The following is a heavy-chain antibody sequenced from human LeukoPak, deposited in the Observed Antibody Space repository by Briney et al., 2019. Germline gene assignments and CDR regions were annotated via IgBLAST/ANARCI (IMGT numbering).Heavy chain of an antibody. V-gene: IGHV3-73*01. CDR2: IRSKTNSYAT. D-gene: IGHD3-22*01. Sequence: VRXXXXXGXEWVCRIRSKTNSYATAYAASVKGRFTISRDDSRNTAYLQMNSLKAEDTAVYYCTVIVGLPTWGQGTLVTVSS. CDR3: TVIVGLPT. J-gene: IGHJ5*02.